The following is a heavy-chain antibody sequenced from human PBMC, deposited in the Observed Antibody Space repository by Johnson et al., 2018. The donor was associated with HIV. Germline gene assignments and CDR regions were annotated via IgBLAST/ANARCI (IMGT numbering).Heavy chain of an antibody. CDR2: ISGSGGST. Sequence: MLLVESGGGLVQPGGSLRLSCAASGFTFSSYAMSWVRQAPGKGLEWVSAISGSGGSTYYADSVKGRFTISGDTSKNTLHLEMNSLRAEDTAMYYCARGTIIMFRGVIGFDIWGQGTMVTVSS. V-gene: IGHV3-23*04. CDR1: GFTFSSYA. J-gene: IGHJ3*02. D-gene: IGHD3-10*01. CDR3: ARGTIIMFRGVIGFDI.